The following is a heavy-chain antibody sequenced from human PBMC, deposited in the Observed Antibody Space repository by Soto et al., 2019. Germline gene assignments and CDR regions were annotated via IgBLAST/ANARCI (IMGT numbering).Heavy chain of an antibody. V-gene: IGHV4-30-4*01. D-gene: IGHD5-12*01. CDR2: IYYSGST. Sequence: PSETLSLTCTVSGRSISSVNYYWSWIRQPPGKGLEWIGYIYYSGSTYYNPSLKSRVTISVDTSKNQFSLKLSSVTAADTAVYYCARVIVNRRGYYYYYYGMDVWGQGTTVTVSS. CDR3: ARVIVNRRGYYYYYYGMDV. J-gene: IGHJ6*02. CDR1: GRSISSVNYY.